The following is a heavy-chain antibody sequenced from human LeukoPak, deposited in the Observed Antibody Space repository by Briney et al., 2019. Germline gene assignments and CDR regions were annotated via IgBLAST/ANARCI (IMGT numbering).Heavy chain of an antibody. CDR2: IYTSGST. CDR3: ARHRTTDFDWLELPYFDY. Sequence: SQTLSLTCTVSGGSISSGSYYWSWIRQPAGKGLEWIGRIYTSGSTNYNPSLQSRVTISVDTSKNQFSLKLSSVPAADTAVYYCARHRTTDFDWLELPYFDYWGKGTLVTVSS. J-gene: IGHJ4*02. D-gene: IGHD3-9*01. CDR1: GGSISSGSYY. V-gene: IGHV4-61*02.